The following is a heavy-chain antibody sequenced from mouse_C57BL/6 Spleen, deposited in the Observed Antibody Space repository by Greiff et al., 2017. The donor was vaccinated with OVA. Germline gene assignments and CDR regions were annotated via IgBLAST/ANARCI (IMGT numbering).Heavy chain of an antibody. D-gene: IGHD1-1*01. J-gene: IGHJ1*03. CDR3: TRDDYGSSYDWYFDV. Sequence: LQQPGAELVMPGASVKLSCKASGYTFTSYWMHWVKQRPGQGLEWIGEIDPSDSYTNYNQKFKGKSTLTVDKSSSTAYMQLSSLTSEDSAVYYCTRDDYGSSYDWYFDVWGTGTTVTVSS. V-gene: IGHV1-69*01. CDR1: GYTFTSYW. CDR2: IDPSDSYT.